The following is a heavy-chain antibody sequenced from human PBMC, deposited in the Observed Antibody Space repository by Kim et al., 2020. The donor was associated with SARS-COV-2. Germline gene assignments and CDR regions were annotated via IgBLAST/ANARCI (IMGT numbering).Heavy chain of an antibody. CDR1: EFTFSSYA. D-gene: IGHD3-16*02. CDR2: ISGSGGST. CDR3: AKDATFGGVLVNWFDP. Sequence: GGSLRLSCAASEFTFSSYAMSWVRQAPGKGLEWVSAISGSGGSTYYADSVKGRFTISRDNSKNTLYLQMNSLRAEDTAVYYCAKDATFGGVLVNWFDPWGQGTLVTVSS. V-gene: IGHV3-23*01. J-gene: IGHJ5*02.